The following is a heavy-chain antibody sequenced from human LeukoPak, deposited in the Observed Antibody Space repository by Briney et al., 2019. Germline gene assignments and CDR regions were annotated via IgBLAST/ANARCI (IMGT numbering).Heavy chain of an antibody. CDR2: TYYRSKWYN. CDR3: AKTSRPRSIAVAGSWFDP. Sequence: SQTLSLTCAISGDSVSSNSAAWNWIRQSPSRGLEWLGRTYYRSKWYNDYAVSVKSRITINPDTSKNQFSLQLNSVTPEDTAVYYCAKTSRPRSIAVAGSWFDPWGQGTLVTVSS. D-gene: IGHD6-19*01. J-gene: IGHJ5*02. V-gene: IGHV6-1*01. CDR1: GDSVSSNSAA.